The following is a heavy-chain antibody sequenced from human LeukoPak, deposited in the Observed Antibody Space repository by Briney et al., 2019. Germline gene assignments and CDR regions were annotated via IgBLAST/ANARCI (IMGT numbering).Heavy chain of an antibody. Sequence: SETLSLTCTVSGGSISSSSHYWGWIRQPPGKGLEWIGSIYYNGTTAYNPSLKSRVTISVDTSKNQFSLKLSSVTAADTAVYYCVRWQSGSMFHPPWGQGTLVTVSS. D-gene: IGHD3-10*02. J-gene: IGHJ5*02. CDR2: IYYNGTT. V-gene: IGHV4-39*01. CDR1: GGSISSSSHY. CDR3: VRWQSGSMFHPP.